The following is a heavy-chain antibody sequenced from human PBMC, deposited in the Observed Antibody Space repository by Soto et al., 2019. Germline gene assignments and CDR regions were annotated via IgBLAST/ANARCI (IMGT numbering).Heavy chain of an antibody. J-gene: IGHJ5*02. D-gene: IGHD3-3*01. V-gene: IGHV1-3*01. CDR2: INAGNGNT. CDR1: GYTFTIYA. CDR3: ARDASPYYDFWSGSPNWFDP. Sequence: ASVKVSCKASGYTFTIYAMHWVRQAPGQRLEWMGWINAGNGNTKYSQKFQGRVTITRDTSASTAYMELSSLRSEDTAVYYCARDASPYYDFWSGSPNWFDPWGQGTLVTVSS.